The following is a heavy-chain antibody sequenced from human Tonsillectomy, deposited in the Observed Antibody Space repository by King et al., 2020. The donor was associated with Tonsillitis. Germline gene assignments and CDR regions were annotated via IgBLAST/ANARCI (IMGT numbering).Heavy chain of an antibody. D-gene: IGHD3-16*02. V-gene: IGHV3-30*18. CDR3: AKDSGLRLGELSWQFDY. Sequence: VQLVESGGGVVQPGRSLRLSCAASGFTFSSYGMHWVRQAPGKGLEWVAVISYDGRNKYYADSVKGRFTISRDNSKNTLYLQMNSLRAEDTAVYYCAKDSGLRLGELSWQFDYWGQGTLVTVSS. CDR2: ISYDGRNK. J-gene: IGHJ4*02. CDR1: GFTFSSYG.